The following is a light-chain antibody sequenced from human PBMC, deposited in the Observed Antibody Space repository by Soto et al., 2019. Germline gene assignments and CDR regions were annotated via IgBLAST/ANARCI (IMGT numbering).Light chain of an antibody. CDR3: HQRSNWPLT. J-gene: IGKJ4*01. CDR1: QRVSTY. V-gene: IGKV3-11*01. Sequence: EIVLTPSPATLSLSPVDTATLSCRATQRVSTYLAWYQQKPGQAPRLLIYDASNRAPGIPARFSGSGSETDFTLTISSLEPEDFAVYYCHQRSNWPLTFGGGTKVDIK. CDR2: DAS.